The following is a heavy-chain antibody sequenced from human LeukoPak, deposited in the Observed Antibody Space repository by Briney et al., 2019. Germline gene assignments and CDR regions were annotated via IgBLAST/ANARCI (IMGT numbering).Heavy chain of an antibody. D-gene: IGHD4-17*01. CDR1: GYSISSGYY. CDR2: IYHSGST. Sequence: PSETLSLTCTVSGYSISSGYYWGRIRQPPGKGLEWIGSIYHSGSTYYNPSLKSRVTISVDTSKNQFSLKLSSVTAADTAVYYCARHDYGDHFDYWGQGTLVTVSS. CDR3: ARHDYGDHFDY. V-gene: IGHV4-38-2*02. J-gene: IGHJ4*02.